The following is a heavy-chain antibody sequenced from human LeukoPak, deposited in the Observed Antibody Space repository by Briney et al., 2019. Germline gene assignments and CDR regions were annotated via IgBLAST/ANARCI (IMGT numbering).Heavy chain of an antibody. V-gene: IGHV3-30*02. CDR2: IRYDGSNK. CDR1: GFTFSSYG. J-gene: IGHJ4*02. D-gene: IGHD2-2*01. Sequence: GGSLRLSCAASGFTFSSYGMHWVRQAPGKGLEWVAFIRYDGSNKYYADSVKGRFTISRDNSKNTLYLQMNSLRAEDTAVYYCAKSRYCSSTSCYFDYWGQGTLVTVSS. CDR3: AKSRYCSSTSCYFDY.